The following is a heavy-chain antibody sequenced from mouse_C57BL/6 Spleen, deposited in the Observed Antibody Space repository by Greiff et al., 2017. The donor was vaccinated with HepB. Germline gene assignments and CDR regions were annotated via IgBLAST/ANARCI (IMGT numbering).Heavy chain of an antibody. CDR1: GYSFTGYY. CDR3: ASLITGYGSSLYWYFDV. Sequence: SGPELVKPGASVKISCKASGYSFTGYYMNWVKQSPEKSLEWIGEINPSTGGTTYNQKFKAKATLTVDKSSSTAYMQLKSLTSEDSAVYYWASLITGYGSSLYWYFDVWGTGTTVTVSS. J-gene: IGHJ1*03. V-gene: IGHV1-42*01. D-gene: IGHD1-1*01. CDR2: INPSTGGT.